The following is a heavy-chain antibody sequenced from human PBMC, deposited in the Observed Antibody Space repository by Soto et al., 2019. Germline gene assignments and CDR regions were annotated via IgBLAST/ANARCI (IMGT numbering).Heavy chain of an antibody. CDR3: ARFPASDKAGTDL. Sequence: PVGSLRLSCASSVCTFRDYSMSCVRHAPGKCLEWVASINDRSSHIYYADSVKGRFTISRDNAQNSLFLQMNSLRVEDTAVYSCARFPASDKAGTDLWGRGTQVTVSS. J-gene: IGHJ5*02. CDR2: INDRSSHI. CDR1: VCTFRDYS. V-gene: IGHV3-21*01. D-gene: IGHD1-1*01.